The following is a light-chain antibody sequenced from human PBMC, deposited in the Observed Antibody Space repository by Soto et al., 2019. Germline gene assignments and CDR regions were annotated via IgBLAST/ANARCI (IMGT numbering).Light chain of an antibody. CDR3: SSYAGSNNVV. V-gene: IGLV2-8*01. Sequence: QSALTQPPSAAGSPGQSVTISFTGTSSDVGGYNYVSWYQQHPGKAPKLMIYEVSKRPSGLPDRLSGSKSGNTASLTVSGLQAEDEADYYCSSYAGSNNVVFGGGTKLPVL. CDR2: EVS. CDR1: SSDVGGYNY. J-gene: IGLJ2*01.